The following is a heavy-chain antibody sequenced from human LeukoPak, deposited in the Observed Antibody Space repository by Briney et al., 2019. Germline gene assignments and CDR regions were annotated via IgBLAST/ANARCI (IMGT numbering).Heavy chain of an antibody. J-gene: IGHJ5*02. Sequence: GSLRLSCVASGFTFSNYWMHWVRQPPGKGLVWVSRIYVDGRTTNYADSVKGRFTISRDNAKNTVYLEMNSLSVEDTATYYCIRDFRSADLWGQGTPVTVTS. CDR2: IYVDGRTT. V-gene: IGHV3-74*01. CDR3: IRDFRSADL. CDR1: GFTFSNYW.